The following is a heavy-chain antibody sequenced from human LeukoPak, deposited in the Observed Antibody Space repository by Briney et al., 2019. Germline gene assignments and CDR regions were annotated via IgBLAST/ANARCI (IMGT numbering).Heavy chain of an antibody. CDR1: GYTFTSYD. Sequence: GASVKVSCKXSGYTFTSYDINWVRQATGQGLEWMGWMNPNSGNTGYAQKFQGRVTMTRNTSISTAYMELSSLRSEDTAVYYCARRFSSSWYYYYYYMDVWGKGTTVTVSS. CDR3: ARRFSSSWYYYYYYMDV. J-gene: IGHJ6*03. V-gene: IGHV1-8*01. CDR2: MNPNSGNT. D-gene: IGHD6-13*01.